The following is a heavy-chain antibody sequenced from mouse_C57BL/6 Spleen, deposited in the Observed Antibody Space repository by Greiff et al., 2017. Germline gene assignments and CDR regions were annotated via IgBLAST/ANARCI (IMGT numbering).Heavy chain of an antibody. J-gene: IGHJ4*01. CDR2: IRNKANNYAT. CDR3: TSDGGSSYGAMDY. V-gene: IGHV6-6*01. D-gene: IGHD1-1*01. CDR1: GFTFSDAW. Sequence: DVQLQESGGGLVQPGGSMKLSCAASGFTFSDAWMVCVRQSPEKGLEWVAEIRNKANNYATYYAESVKGRFTIPRDESKCSVYVQMNSRRAKDTGVDYCTSDGGSSYGAMDYWGQGTSVTVSA.